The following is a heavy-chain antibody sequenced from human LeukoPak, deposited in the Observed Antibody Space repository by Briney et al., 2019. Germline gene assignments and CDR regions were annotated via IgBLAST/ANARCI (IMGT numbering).Heavy chain of an antibody. CDR1: GYTFTSYG. V-gene: IGHV1-18*01. CDR2: ISAYNGNT. CDR3: ARTEDYYDSSGYSY. D-gene: IGHD3-22*01. J-gene: IGHJ4*02. Sequence: ASVKVSCKASGYTFTSYGISWVRQAPGQGLEWMGWISAYNGNTNYAQKLQGRVTMTTDTSTSTAYMELSSLRSDDTAVYYCARTEDYYDSSGYSYWGQGTLVTVSS.